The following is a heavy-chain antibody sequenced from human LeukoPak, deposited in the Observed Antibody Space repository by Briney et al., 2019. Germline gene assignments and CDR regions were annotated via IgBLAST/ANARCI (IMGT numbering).Heavy chain of an antibody. CDR3: ARDGAGSSLYMDV. D-gene: IGHD6-6*01. V-gene: IGHV3-74*01. CDR1: GFTFSSYW. Sequence: GGSLRLSCAASGFTFSSYWMHWVRQAPGKGLVWVSRINSDGSRTSYADSVKGRFTISRDNAKNTLYLQMNSLRAEDTAVYYCARDGAGSSLYMDVWGKGTTVTASS. J-gene: IGHJ6*03. CDR2: INSDGSRT.